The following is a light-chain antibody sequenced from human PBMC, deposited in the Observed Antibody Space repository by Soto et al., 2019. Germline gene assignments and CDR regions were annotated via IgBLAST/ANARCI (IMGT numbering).Light chain of an antibody. CDR2: GNS. Sequence: QSVLTQPPSVSGSPGQRVTISCTGSSTNIGACYNVHWYQQLPGTAPKLLIYGNSNRPSGVPDRFSGSKSGNSASLAITGLQAEDEADYYCHSYKSSLSVGVFGGGTKLTVL. CDR3: HSYKSSLSVGV. J-gene: IGLJ3*02. CDR1: STNIGACYN. V-gene: IGLV1-40*01.